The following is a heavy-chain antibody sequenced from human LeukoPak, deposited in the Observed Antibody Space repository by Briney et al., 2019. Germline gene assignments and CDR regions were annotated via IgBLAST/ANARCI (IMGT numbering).Heavy chain of an antibody. J-gene: IGHJ5*02. D-gene: IGHD5-18*01. Sequence: ASVKVSCKASGYTFTSYYIHWVRQAPGQGLEWVGIINPSGGSTSYPQMFQGRVTMTKDTSTSTVYMELSSLRSEDTAVYYCARGLDTAMVTGGGWFDPWGQGTLVTVSS. CDR3: ARGLDTAMVTGGGWFDP. CDR1: GYTFTSYY. CDR2: INPSGGST. V-gene: IGHV1-46*01.